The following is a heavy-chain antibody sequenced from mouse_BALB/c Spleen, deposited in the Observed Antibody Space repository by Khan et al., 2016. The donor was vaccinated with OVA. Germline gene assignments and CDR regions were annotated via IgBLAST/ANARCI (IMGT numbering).Heavy chain of an antibody. CDR3: ASNKTGWFAY. Sequence: EVQLVESGGDLVKPGGSLKLSCAASGFTFSSYSMSWVRQTPDKRLEWVATISSDGDYTYYPDSVKGRFTISRDNAKNTLYLQMSSLKSEDTAMYYSASNKTGWFAYWGQGTLVTVSA. CDR2: ISSDGDYT. J-gene: IGHJ3*01. V-gene: IGHV5-6*01. CDR1: GFTFSSYS.